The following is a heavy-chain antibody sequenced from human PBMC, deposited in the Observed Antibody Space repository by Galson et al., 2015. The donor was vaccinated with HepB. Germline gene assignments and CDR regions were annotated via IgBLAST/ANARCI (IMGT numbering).Heavy chain of an antibody. CDR3: AREYRRGYSYGWFDY. J-gene: IGHJ4*02. CDR2: IWYDGSNK. CDR1: GFTFSSYG. D-gene: IGHD5-18*01. V-gene: IGHV3-33*08. Sequence: SLRLSCAASGFTFSSYGTHWVRQAPGEGLEWVAVIWYDGSNKYYADSVKGRVTISRDNSKNTLYLQMNSLRAEDTAVYYCAREYRRGYSYGWFDYWGQGTLVTVSS.